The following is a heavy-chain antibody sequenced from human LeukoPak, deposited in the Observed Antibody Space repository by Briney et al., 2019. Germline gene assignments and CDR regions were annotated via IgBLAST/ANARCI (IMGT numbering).Heavy chain of an antibody. CDR3: AKFAQRYCSGGSCHPFDY. CDR1: GFTFSSYE. D-gene: IGHD2-15*01. CDR2: ISRSGSTM. Sequence: GGSLRLSCAASGFTFSSYEMNWVRQAPGTGLEWVSYISRSGSTMYYADSVKGRFTVSRDNSKNTLYLQMNSLRAEDTAVYYCAKFAQRYCSGGSCHPFDYWGQGTLVTVSS. V-gene: IGHV3-48*03. J-gene: IGHJ4*02.